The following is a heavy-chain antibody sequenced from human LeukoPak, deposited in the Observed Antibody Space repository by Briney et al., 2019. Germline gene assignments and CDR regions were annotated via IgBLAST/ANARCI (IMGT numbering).Heavy chain of an antibody. CDR2: ITGSGGST. D-gene: IGHD3-10*01. J-gene: IGHJ5*02. CDR1: GYSFTSYW. CDR3: AKQPALEVRGVIGWFDP. Sequence: GESLKISCKGSGYSFTSYWIGWVRQAPGKGLEWVSGITGSGGSTYYADSVKGRFTISRDNSKNTLFLQMNSLRAEDTAVYYCAKQPALEVRGVIGWFDPWGQGTLVTVSS. V-gene: IGHV3-23*01.